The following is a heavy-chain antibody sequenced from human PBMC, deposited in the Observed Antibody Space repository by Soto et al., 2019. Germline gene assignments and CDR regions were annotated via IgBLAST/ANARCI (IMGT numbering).Heavy chain of an antibody. CDR3: AGRGYGYTGRYWFDP. V-gene: IGHV1-69*01. Sequence: QVQLVQSGAEVKKPGSSVKVSCKASGGTFSSYAISWVRQAPGQGLEWMGGIIPIFGTANYAQKFQGRVTITADESTSTAHMELSSLRSEDTAVYYCAGRGYGYTGRYWFDPWGQGTLVTVSS. J-gene: IGHJ5*02. CDR2: IIPIFGTA. CDR1: GGTFSSYA. D-gene: IGHD5-12*01.